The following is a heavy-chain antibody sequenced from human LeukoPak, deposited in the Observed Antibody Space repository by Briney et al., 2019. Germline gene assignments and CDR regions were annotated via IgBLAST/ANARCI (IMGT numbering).Heavy chain of an antibody. J-gene: IGHJ2*01. CDR3: TKEFCGSRAACARGSYYDF. CDR1: GFTFSKDD. CDR2: ICVTGDT. V-gene: IGHV3-13*01. Sequence: GGSLGLSCAASGFTFSKDDFHWVRQAPGKGLEWVAPICVTGDTYYVDSVKGRFTISREDAANSLYLQMRSLGAGDTALYYCTKEFCGSRAACARGSYYDFWGRGALVTVSS. D-gene: IGHD2-15*01.